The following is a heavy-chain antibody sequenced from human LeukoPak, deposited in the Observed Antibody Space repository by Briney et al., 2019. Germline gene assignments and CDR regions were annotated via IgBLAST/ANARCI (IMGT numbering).Heavy chain of an antibody. Sequence: SETLSLTCSVSGGSISNHYWSWIRQPPGRGLEWIAYIYYSGDTNYNPSLQSRATISLDTSENQFSLKVSSVTAADTAVYYCARVKTTVTMGGWFDPWGQGTLVTVSS. D-gene: IGHD4-17*01. CDR3: ARVKTTVTMGGWFDP. J-gene: IGHJ5*02. CDR2: IYYSGDT. V-gene: IGHV4-59*11. CDR1: GGSISNHY.